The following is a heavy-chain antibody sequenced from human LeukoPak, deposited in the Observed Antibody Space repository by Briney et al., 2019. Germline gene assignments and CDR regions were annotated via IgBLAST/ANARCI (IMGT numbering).Heavy chain of an antibody. D-gene: IGHD6-13*01. Sequence: GRSLRLSCAASGFTFSSYGMHWVRQAPGKGLEWVAVISYDGSNKYYADSVKGRFTISRDNSKNTLYLQMNSLRAEDTAVYYCARGIAAAGTVFDYWGQGTLVTVSS. CDR3: ARGIAAAGTVFDY. J-gene: IGHJ4*02. V-gene: IGHV3-30*03. CDR2: ISYDGSNK. CDR1: GFTFSSYG.